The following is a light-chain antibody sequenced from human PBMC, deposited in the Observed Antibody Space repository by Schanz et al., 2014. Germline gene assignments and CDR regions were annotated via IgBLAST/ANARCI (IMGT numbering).Light chain of an antibody. Sequence: QSALTQPASVSGSPGQSITISCTGTSSDVGSYNLVSWYQQHPGKAPKLMIYEVSKRPSGVSTRFSGSKSGSTASLTVSGLQAEDEADYYCCSYAGSYTWVFGGGTKLTVL. J-gene: IGLJ3*02. V-gene: IGLV2-23*02. CDR1: SSDVGSYNL. CDR2: EVS. CDR3: CSYAGSYTWV.